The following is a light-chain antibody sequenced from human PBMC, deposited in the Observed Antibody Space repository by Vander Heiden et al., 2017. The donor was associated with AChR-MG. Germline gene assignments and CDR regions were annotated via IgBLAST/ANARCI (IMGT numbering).Light chain of an antibody. J-gene: IGLJ3*02. V-gene: IGLV5-45*02. CDR2: HKSDQAM. CDR1: SGINVGTYR. Sequence: QAVLTQPSSLSAPPGASATLTCNLHSGINVGTYRIYWFQQKPGNPPQYPLNHKSDQAMQQGSGVPGRFSGSKSASATAGILLISGLQAEDESYYYCVIWTSSACVFGGGTKLTVL. CDR3: VIWTSSACV.